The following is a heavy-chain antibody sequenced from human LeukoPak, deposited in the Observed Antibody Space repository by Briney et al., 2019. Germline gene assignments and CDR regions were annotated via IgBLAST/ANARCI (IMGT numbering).Heavy chain of an antibody. CDR3: ARDGEYPLALGY. J-gene: IGHJ4*02. CDR2: INPNSGDT. D-gene: IGHD3-16*01. V-gene: IGHV1-2*02. CDR1: GYTFTGYY. Sequence: ASVKVSCKASGYTFTGYYIHWVRQAPGQGLEWMGWINPNSGDTNYAQKFQGRATMTRDTSISTAYMELSRLRSDDTAVYYCARDGEYPLALGYWGQGTLVTVSS.